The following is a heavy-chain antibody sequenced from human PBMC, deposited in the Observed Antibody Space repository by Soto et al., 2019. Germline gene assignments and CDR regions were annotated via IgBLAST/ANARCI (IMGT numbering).Heavy chain of an antibody. CDR1: GGSISSGGYY. V-gene: IGHV4-31*03. D-gene: IGHD3-3*01. CDR2: IYYSGST. J-gene: IGHJ5*02. Sequence: PSETLSLTCTVSGGSISSGGYYWSWIRQHPGKGLEWIGYIYYSGSTYYNPSLKSRVTISVDTSKNQFSLKLSSVTAADMAVYYCARVSITIFGVVNINWFDPWGQGTLVTVSS. CDR3: ARVSITIFGVVNINWFDP.